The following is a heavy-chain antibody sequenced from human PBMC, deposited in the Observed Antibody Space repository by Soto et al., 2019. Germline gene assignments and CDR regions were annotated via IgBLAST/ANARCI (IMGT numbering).Heavy chain of an antibody. CDR1: EFTFTRYS. CDR3: ARGFSAGKGSPPDY. CDR2: LNGSGGST. J-gene: IGHJ4*02. V-gene: IGHV3-23*01. D-gene: IGHD3-10*01. Sequence: GGSLRLSCAASEFTFTRYSMNWVRQAPGKGLEWVSGLNGSGGSTSSADSVKGRFAISRDNSKNTLYLQMNSLRDGDTAVYYCARGFSAGKGSPPDYWGQGTLVTVSS.